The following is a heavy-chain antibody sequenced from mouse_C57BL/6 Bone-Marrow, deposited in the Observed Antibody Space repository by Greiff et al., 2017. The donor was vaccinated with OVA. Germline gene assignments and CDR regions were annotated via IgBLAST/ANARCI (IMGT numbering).Heavy chain of an antibody. V-gene: IGHV1-69*01. J-gene: IGHJ3*01. CDR2: IDPSDSYT. CDR3: ARQRDGYYAWFAY. D-gene: IGHD2-3*01. Sequence: VQLQQPGAELVMPGASVKLSCKASGYTFTSYWMHWVKQRPGQGLEWIGEIDPSDSYTNYNQKFKGKSTLTVDKSSSTAYMQLSSLTSEDAAVYYCARQRDGYYAWFAYWGQGTLVTVSA. CDR1: GYTFTSYW.